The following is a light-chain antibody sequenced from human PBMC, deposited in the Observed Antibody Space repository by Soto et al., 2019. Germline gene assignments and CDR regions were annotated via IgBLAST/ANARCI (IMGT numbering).Light chain of an antibody. CDR2: LNSDGSH. J-gene: IGLJ2*01. V-gene: IGLV4-69*01. CDR3: QTWGTGVV. CDR1: SGHSSYA. Sequence: QPVLTQSPSASASLGASVKLTCTLSSGHSSYAIAWHQQQPEKGPRYLMKLNSDGSHSKGDGIPDRFSGSSSGAERYLTISRRQSEDEADYYCQTWGTGVVFGGGTQLTVL.